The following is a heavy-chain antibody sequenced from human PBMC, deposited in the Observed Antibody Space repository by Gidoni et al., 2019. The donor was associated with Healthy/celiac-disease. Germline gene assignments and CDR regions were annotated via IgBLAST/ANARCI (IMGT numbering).Heavy chain of an antibody. CDR1: GFTFSSYR. Sequence: EVQLVESGGGLVKPGGSLRLSCAASGFTFSSYRMNWVRQAPGKGREWVSSISSSSSYIYYEDSVKGRFTISRDNAKNSLYLQMNSLRAEDTAVYYCARDLDGYNGNWGQGTLVTVSS. V-gene: IGHV3-21*01. D-gene: IGHD5-12*01. CDR2: ISSSSSYI. CDR3: ARDLDGYNGN. J-gene: IGHJ4*02.